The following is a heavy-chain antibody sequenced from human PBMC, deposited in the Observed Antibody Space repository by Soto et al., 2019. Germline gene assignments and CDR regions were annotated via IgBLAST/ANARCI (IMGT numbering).Heavy chain of an antibody. CDR2: ISYDGSNK. CDR1: GFTFCSYG. D-gene: IGHD4-17*01. CDR3: AKDQYGYYGVYYYYYGMDV. J-gene: IGHJ6*02. Sequence: QVQLVESGGGVVQPGRSLRLSCAASGFTFCSYGMHWVRQAPGKGLEWVAVISYDGSNKYYADSVKGRFTISRDNSKNTLYLQMNSLRAEDTAVYYCAKDQYGYYGVYYYYYGMDVWGQGTTVTVSS. V-gene: IGHV3-30*18.